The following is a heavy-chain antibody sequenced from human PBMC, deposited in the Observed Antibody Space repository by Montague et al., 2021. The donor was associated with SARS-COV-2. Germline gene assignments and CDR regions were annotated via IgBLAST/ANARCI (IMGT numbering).Heavy chain of an antibody. V-gene: IGHV4-34*01. J-gene: IGHJ4*02. Sequence: SETLSLTCAVYGGSFSGYYWSWIRQPPGKGLEWIGEINHSGSTNYNLSLKSRVTISVDTSKNQFSLKLSSVTAADTAVYYCARGYDYVWGSYRYTYYFDYWGQGTLVTVSS. D-gene: IGHD3-16*02. CDR3: ARGYDYVWGSYRYTYYFDY. CDR2: INHSGST. CDR1: GGSFSGYY.